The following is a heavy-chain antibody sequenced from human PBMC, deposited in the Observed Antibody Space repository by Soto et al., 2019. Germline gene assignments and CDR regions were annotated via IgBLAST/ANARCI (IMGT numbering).Heavy chain of an antibody. D-gene: IGHD3-3*01. V-gene: IGHV3-30-3*01. CDR1: GFTFSSYA. CDR2: ISYDGSNK. CDR3: ASPLPNYDFWSAAGDY. J-gene: IGHJ4*02. Sequence: QVQLVESGGGVVQPGRSLRLSCAASGFTFSSYAMHWVRQAPGKGLEWVAVISYDGSNKYYADSVKGRFTISRDNSKNTLYLQMNSLRAEDTGVYYCASPLPNYDFWSAAGDYWGQGTLVTVSS.